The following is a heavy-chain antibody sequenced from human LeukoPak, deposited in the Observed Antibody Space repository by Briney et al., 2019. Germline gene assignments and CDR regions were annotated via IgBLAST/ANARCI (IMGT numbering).Heavy chain of an antibody. J-gene: IGHJ4*02. D-gene: IGHD5-12*01. V-gene: IGHV3-53*01. Sequence: GWSLSLSCVASGLIVRSNYMSWFRQAPGKGLEGASVIYKDGWTYYADSVNCRVIISKDMSKNRLYLQMNDLRADDTALYYCARESCYAVGDFWGQGTLVTVSS. CDR3: ARESCYAVGDF. CDR1: GLIVRSNY. CDR2: IYKDGWT.